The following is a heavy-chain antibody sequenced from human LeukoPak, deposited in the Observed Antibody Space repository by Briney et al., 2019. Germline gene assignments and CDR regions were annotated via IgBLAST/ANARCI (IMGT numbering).Heavy chain of an antibody. V-gene: IGHV3-9*01. Sequence: QSGGSLRLSCADSGFTFDDYAMHWVRQAPGKGLEWVSGISWNSGSIGYADSVKGRFTISRDNAKNSLYLQMNSLRAEDTALYYCAKDLGPYYDILTGYSPFDYWGQGTLVTVSS. J-gene: IGHJ4*02. CDR2: ISWNSGSI. D-gene: IGHD3-9*01. CDR3: AKDLGPYYDILTGYSPFDY. CDR1: GFTFDDYA.